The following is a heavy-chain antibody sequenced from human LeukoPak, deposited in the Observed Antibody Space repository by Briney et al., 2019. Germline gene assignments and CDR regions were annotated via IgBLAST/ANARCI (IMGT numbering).Heavy chain of an antibody. Sequence: SVKVSCKASGGTFSSYAISWVRQAPGQGLEWMGRIIPIFGTANYAQKFQGRVTITTDESTSTAYMELSSLRSEDTAVYYCAGDEWLAAAGNWFDPWGQGTLVTVSS. V-gene: IGHV1-69*05. CDR1: GGTFSSYA. J-gene: IGHJ5*02. CDR3: AGDEWLAAAGNWFDP. D-gene: IGHD6-13*01. CDR2: IIPIFGTA.